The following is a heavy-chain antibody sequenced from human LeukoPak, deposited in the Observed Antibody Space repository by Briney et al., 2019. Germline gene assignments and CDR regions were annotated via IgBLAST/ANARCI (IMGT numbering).Heavy chain of an antibody. CDR2: IYYSGNT. J-gene: IGHJ5*02. D-gene: IGHD6-19*01. CDR1: GDSISSYY. CDR3: ARDLGQWLVAGNWFDP. V-gene: IGHV4-59*01. Sequence: SETLSLTCTVSGDSISSYYWSWIRQPPGKGLEWIGHIYYSGNTNYNPSLKSRVTLSVDTSKNQFSLKLSSVTAADTAVYYCARDLGQWLVAGNWFDPWGQGTLVTVSS.